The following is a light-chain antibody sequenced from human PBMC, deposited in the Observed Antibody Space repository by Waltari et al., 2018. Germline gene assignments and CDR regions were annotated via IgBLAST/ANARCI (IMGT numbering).Light chain of an antibody. CDR1: QDITIF. J-gene: IGKJ2*01. V-gene: IGKV1-33*01. CDR2: DAS. Sequence: IRMTQSPSSLSASVGDTVTITCQASQDITIFLNWYQQKPGKAPNLLIYDASKLERGVPSRISGSGSGTVFTFTIGDLQPEDVATYFCQQYKTYPYTFGQGTKLEIK. CDR3: QQYKTYPYT.